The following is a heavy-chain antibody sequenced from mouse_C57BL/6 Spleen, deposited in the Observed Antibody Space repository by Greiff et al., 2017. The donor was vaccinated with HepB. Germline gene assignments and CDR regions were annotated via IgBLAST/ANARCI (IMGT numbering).Heavy chain of an antibody. CDR2: IYPRSGNT. V-gene: IGHV1-81*01. CDR3: ARNYAWFAY. CDR1: GYTFTSYG. Sequence: QVQLQQSGAELARPGASVKLSCKASGYTFTSYGISWVKQRTGQGLEWIGEIYPRSGNTYYNEKFKGKATLTVDTSSSTAYMQLSSLTSEDSAVYYCARNYAWFAYWGQGTLVTVSA. J-gene: IGHJ3*01. D-gene: IGHD1-1*02.